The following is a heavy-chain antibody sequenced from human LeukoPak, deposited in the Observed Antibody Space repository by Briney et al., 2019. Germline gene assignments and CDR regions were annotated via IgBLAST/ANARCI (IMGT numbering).Heavy chain of an antibody. V-gene: IGHV3-15*01. J-gene: IGHJ4*02. CDR2: ITSKTDGGTT. Sequence: PGGSLTLSCAASGFTFSRAWMTWVRQAPGKGLEWVGRITSKTDGGTTVYVAPVKGRFTISRDDFTNTLYLQMNSLKIEDTAVYYCTTDGGGYCGGDCYEIWGQGTLVTVSS. CDR3: TTDGGGYCGGDCYEI. CDR1: GFTFSRAW. D-gene: IGHD2-21*02.